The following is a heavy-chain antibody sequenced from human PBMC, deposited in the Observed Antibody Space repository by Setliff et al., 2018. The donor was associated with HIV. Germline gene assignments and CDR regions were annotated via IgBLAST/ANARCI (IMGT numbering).Heavy chain of an antibody. J-gene: IGHJ4*02. V-gene: IGHV1-69*13. CDR2: LIPIFGTA. Sequence: SVKVSCKASGDTFSSYTISWVRQAPGQGLEWMGGLIPIFGTANYAQKFKGRVTITADESTSTVYMELSSLRTEDTAVYYCARDRRDDYVWGSYRQFDYWGQGTLVTVS. CDR1: GDTFSSYT. D-gene: IGHD3-16*02. CDR3: ARDRRDDYVWGSYRQFDY.